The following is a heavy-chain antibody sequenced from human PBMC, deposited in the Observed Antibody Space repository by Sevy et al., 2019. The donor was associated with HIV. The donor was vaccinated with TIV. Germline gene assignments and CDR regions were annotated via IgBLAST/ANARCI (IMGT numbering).Heavy chain of an antibody. J-gene: IGHJ6*02. V-gene: IGHV3-74*01. Sequence: GGSLRLSCAASGFTFSSYWMHWVRQAPGKGLVWVSRINSDGSSTSYADSVKGRFTISRDSAKNTLYLQMTSLGAEDTAVYYCARDGGYSYGYNYYYYGMDVWGQGTTVTVSS. CDR1: GFTFSSYW. D-gene: IGHD5-18*01. CDR2: INSDGSST. CDR3: ARDGGYSYGYNYYYYGMDV.